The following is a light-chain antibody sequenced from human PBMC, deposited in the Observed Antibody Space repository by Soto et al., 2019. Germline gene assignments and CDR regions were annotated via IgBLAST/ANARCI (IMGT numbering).Light chain of an antibody. CDR2: KVS. CDR3: QQYKRSWT. V-gene: IGKV1-5*03. CDR1: QSVDTW. Sequence: DIQMTQSPSTLSASVGARVTITCRASQSVDTWLAWYQQKPGKAPKVLISKVSNLESGVPSRFSGSGYGTEYTLTTSSLQPDDFATYYCQQYKRSWTFGQGTKVDIK. J-gene: IGKJ1*01.